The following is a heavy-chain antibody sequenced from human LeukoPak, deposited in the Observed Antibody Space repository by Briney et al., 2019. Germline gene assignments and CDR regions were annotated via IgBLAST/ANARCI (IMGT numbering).Heavy chain of an antibody. Sequence: KPSETLSLTCAVYGGSFSGYYWSWIRQPPGKGLEWIGEINHSGSTNYNPSLKSRVTISVDKSKNQFSLKLSSVTAADTAVYYCARDSWGYYYDSSGPFPTVYFDLWGRGTLVTVSS. D-gene: IGHD3-22*01. CDR1: GGSFSGYY. J-gene: IGHJ2*01. V-gene: IGHV4-34*01. CDR2: INHSGST. CDR3: ARDSWGYYYDSSGPFPTVYFDL.